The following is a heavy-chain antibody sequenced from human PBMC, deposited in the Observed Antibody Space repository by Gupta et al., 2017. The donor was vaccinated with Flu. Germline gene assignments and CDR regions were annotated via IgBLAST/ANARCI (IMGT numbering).Heavy chain of an antibody. CDR1: FTFSSYE. CDR3: ARTGSDAFDI. V-gene: IGHV3-48*03. CDR2: ISSSGSTL. J-gene: IGHJ3*02. Sequence: FTFSSYEMNWVRQAPGKGLEWVSYISSSGSTLYYADSVKGRFSISRDNAENSLYLQMNSLRAEDTAVYFCARTGSDAFDIWGQGTMVTVSS.